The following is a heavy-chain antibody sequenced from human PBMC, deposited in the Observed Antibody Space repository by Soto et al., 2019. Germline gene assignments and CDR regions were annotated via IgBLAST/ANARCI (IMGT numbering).Heavy chain of an antibody. D-gene: IGHD6-6*01. J-gene: IGHJ5*02. CDR1: GGTFSSYA. CDR2: IIPIFGTE. V-gene: IGHV1-69*01. CDR3: ARAWGLGYSSSSLWFDP. Sequence: QVQLVQSGAEVKKPGSSVKVSCKASGGTFSSYAISWVRQAPGQGLEWMGGIIPIFGTENYAQKFQGRVTIAADESKSTAYMELSSLRYEDTAVYYRARAWGLGYSSSSLWFDPWGQGTLVTVSS.